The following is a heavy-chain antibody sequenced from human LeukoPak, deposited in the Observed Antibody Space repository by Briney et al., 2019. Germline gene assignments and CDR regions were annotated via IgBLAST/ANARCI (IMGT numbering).Heavy chain of an antibody. D-gene: IGHD1-14*01. J-gene: IGHJ3*02. Sequence: PGGSLRLSCAASGFTFSSYWMSWVRQAPGKGLEWVANIKQDGSEKYYVDSVKGRFTISRDNAKNSLYLQMNSLRAEGTAVYYCASLDPTGDAFDIWGQGTMVTVSS. CDR3: ASLDPTGDAFDI. V-gene: IGHV3-7*01. CDR1: GFTFSSYW. CDR2: IKQDGSEK.